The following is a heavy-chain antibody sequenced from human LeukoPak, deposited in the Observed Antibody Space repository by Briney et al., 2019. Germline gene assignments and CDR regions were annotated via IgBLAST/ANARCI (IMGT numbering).Heavy chain of an antibody. V-gene: IGHV3-30*19. CDR3: ARESPGPDYYYYYGMDV. CDR2: ISYDGSNK. Sequence: PGRSLRLSCAASGFTFSSYGMHWVRQAPGKGLEWVAVISYDGSNKYYADSVKGRFTISRDNSKNTLYLQMNSLRAEDTAVYYCARESPGPDYYYYYGMDVWGQGTTVTVSS. J-gene: IGHJ6*02. CDR1: GFTFSSYG.